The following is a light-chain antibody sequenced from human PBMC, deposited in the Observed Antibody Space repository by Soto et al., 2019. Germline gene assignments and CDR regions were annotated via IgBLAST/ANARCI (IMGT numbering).Light chain of an antibody. CDR1: SSDVGGYNY. J-gene: IGLJ2*01. V-gene: IGLV2-14*01. Sequence: QSARSQPASVSGSPGQSITISCTGTSSDVGGYNYVSWYQQHPGKAPKLMIYDVSNRPSGVSNRFSGSKSANTASLTISGLQAEDEADYYCSSYTGSSTYVVFGGGTKVTVL. CDR2: DVS. CDR3: SSYTGSSTYVV.